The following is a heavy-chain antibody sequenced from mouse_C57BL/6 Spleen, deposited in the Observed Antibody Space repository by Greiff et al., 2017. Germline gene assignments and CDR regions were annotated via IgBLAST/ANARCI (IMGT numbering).Heavy chain of an antibody. CDR2: ISSGGSYT. V-gene: IGHV5-6*01. Sequence: EVQVVESGGDLVKPGGSLKLSCAASGFTFSSYGMSWVRQTPDKRLEWVATISSGGSYTYYPDSVKGRFTISRDNAKNTLYLQMSSLKSEDTAMYYCARHYRVTTGVDWYFDVWGTGTTVTVSS. CDR1: GFTFSSYG. J-gene: IGHJ1*03. CDR3: ARHYRVTTGVDWYFDV. D-gene: IGHD1-1*01.